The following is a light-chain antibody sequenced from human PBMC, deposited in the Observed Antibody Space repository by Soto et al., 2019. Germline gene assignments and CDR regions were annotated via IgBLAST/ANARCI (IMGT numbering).Light chain of an antibody. V-gene: IGKV3-11*01. Sequence: EIVLTQSPATLSLSPGERATLSCRVSQSVSDYLAWYQQKPGQAPRLLIYDASNRATGIPARFSGSGSGTDFTLTISSLEPEDFAVYYCQQRSYWPPFTFGQGTKLEIK. CDR2: DAS. CDR1: QSVSDY. J-gene: IGKJ2*01. CDR3: QQRSYWPPFT.